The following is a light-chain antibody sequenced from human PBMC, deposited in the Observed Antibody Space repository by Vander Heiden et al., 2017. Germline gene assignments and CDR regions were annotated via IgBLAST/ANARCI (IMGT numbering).Light chain of an antibody. CDR3: AAWDDSLSGLWV. J-gene: IGLJ3*02. CDR1: SSNIGSNY. Sequence: QSVLTQPPSASGTPGQSVTIPCSGSSSNIGSNYVYWYQQLPGTAPKLLIYSNNQRPSGVPDRFSGSKSGTSASLAISGLRSEDEADYYCAAWDDSLSGLWVFGGGTKLTVL. CDR2: SNN. V-gene: IGLV1-47*02.